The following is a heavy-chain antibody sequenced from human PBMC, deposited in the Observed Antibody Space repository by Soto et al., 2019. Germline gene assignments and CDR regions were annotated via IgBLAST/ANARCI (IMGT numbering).Heavy chain of an antibody. CDR3: AREGDDYGDYKRAFDI. V-gene: IGHV3-21*01. CDR2: ISTTSSYI. Sequence: EVQLVESGGGLVKPGGSLRLSCEASGFTSRSYSMNWVRQAPGKGLEWVSSISTTSSYIYYGDSVKGRFTISRDNAKNSLFLQMNSLRAEDTAIYYCAREGDDYGDYKRAFDIWGQGTTVTVSS. D-gene: IGHD4-17*01. J-gene: IGHJ3*02. CDR1: GFTSRSYS.